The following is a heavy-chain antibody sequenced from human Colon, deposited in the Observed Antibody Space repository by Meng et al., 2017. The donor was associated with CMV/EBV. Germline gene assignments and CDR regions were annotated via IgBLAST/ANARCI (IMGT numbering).Heavy chain of an antibody. CDR1: GSSFRTYW. V-gene: IGHV3-74*01. D-gene: IGHD5-12*01. CDR3: TNFGYGGYDEDY. J-gene: IGHJ4*02. CDR2: VNNDGSRA. Sequence: VRLLGSGGGVVEPGESLALPCAASGSSFRTYWMYLVRQVPGKGLVWVARVNNDGSRARYLDSVKGRYIISRDNAKNTVYLQMNSLRADDTAIYYCTNFGYGGYDEDYWGQGTLVTVSS.